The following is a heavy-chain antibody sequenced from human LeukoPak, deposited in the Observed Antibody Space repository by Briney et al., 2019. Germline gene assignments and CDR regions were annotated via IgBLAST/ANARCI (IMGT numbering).Heavy chain of an antibody. V-gene: IGHV1-18*01. J-gene: IGHJ4*02. CDR1: GYTFTSYD. CDR3: AREAHTQDYGEF. Sequence: ASVKVSCKASGYTFTSYDISWVRQPPGQGLEWMGWISAYSDNTNYAQKLQGRDTMTTDTSTSTAYMELRSLRSDDTAVYYCAREAHTQDYGEFWGEGTLVTVS. CDR2: ISAYSDNT.